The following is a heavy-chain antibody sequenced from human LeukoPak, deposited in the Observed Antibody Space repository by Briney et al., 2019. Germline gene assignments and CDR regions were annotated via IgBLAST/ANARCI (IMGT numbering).Heavy chain of an antibody. J-gene: IGHJ4*02. CDR2: INQDGTEK. V-gene: IGHV3-7*01. CDR1: GFTFSSYW. CDR3: ARADALRSFDY. D-gene: IGHD4-17*01. Sequence: GGSLRLSCAASGFTFSSYWMSWVRQAPGKGLEWVANINQDGTEKYYVDSVKGRFTISRDNAKSSLDLQMNSLRAEDTAVYYCARADALRSFDYWGQGTLVTVSS.